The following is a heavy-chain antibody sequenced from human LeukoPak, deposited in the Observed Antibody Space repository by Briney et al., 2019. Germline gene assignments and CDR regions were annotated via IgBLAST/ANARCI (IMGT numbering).Heavy chain of an antibody. V-gene: IGHV3-30*18. D-gene: IGHD6-25*01. CDR2: ISYDRSNK. J-gene: IGHJ6*02. Sequence: GGSLRLSCAASGFTFSSYGMHWVRQAPGKGLEWVAVISYDRSNKYYADSVKGRFTISRDNSKNTLYLQMNSLRAEDTAVYYCANSGYYYGMDVWGQGTTVTVSS. CDR1: GFTFSSYG. CDR3: ANSGYYYGMDV.